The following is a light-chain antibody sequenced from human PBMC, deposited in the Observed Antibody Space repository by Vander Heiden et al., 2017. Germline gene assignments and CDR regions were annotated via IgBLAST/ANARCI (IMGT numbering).Light chain of an antibody. Sequence: SYVLTQPPSVSVAPGQTARISCGGNNIGIRSVHWYQQKPGQAPVVVVYDDDDRPSGIPERFSGSNSGNTATLTISRVEAGDEADYYCQVWDSPTDHWVFGGGTKLTVL. V-gene: IGLV3-21*02. J-gene: IGLJ3*02. CDR3: QVWDSPTDHWV. CDR1: NIGIRS. CDR2: DDD.